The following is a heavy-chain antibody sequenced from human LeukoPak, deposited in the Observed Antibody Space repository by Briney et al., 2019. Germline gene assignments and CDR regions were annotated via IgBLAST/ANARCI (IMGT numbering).Heavy chain of an antibody. CDR3: ARGAYYDFWSGYYYYYYGMDD. CDR2: ISSSSSTI. V-gene: IGHV3-48*01. J-gene: IGHJ6*02. D-gene: IGHD3-3*01. Sequence: GGSLRLSCAASGFTFSSYSMNWVRQAPGKGLEWVSYISSSSSTIYYADSVKGRFTISRDNAKNSLYLQMNSLRAEDTAVYYCARGAYYDFWSGYYYYYYGMDDWGQGTTVTVSS. CDR1: GFTFSSYS.